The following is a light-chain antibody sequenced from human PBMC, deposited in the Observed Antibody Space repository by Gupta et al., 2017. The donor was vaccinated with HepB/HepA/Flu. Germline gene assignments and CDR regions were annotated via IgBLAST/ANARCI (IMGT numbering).Light chain of an antibody. Sequence: DIHLTQSPSFLSASVGDRVIITCRASQDIRTFLSWYQQKPGKAPRLLISVATTLEDGVPSRFAGSGFGTEFTLTISGLQTEDSATYYCQQPDSYPITFGLGTRLEI. V-gene: IGKV1-9*01. CDR2: VAT. CDR3: QQPDSYPIT. CDR1: QDIRTF. J-gene: IGKJ5*01.